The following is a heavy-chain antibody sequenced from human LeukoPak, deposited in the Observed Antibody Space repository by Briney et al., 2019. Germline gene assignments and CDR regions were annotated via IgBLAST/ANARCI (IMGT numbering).Heavy chain of an antibody. CDR3: ARDLYDSSGYYPFDY. CDR2: IYSGGST. Sequence: GGSLRLSCAASGFTVSSNYMSWVRQAPGKGLEWVSVIYSGGSTYYADSVKGRFTISRDNSKNTLYLQMNSLRAEDTAVYYCARDLYDSSGYYPFDYWGQGTLVTVSS. J-gene: IGHJ4*02. D-gene: IGHD3-22*01. V-gene: IGHV3-66*01. CDR1: GFTVSSNY.